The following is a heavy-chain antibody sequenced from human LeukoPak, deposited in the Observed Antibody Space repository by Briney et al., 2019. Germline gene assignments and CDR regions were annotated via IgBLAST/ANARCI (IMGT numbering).Heavy chain of an antibody. V-gene: IGHV3-23*01. CDR3: VASSCGGDCYSGLDN. J-gene: IGHJ4*02. CDR2: ISGSGGGT. CDR1: EFTFSNYA. D-gene: IGHD2-21*02. Sequence: TGGSLRLSCAASEFTFSNYAMKWVRQAPGKGLEWFSAISGSGGGTYYADSVKGRFTISRDNSKNTLYLQMNSLRAEDTAVYFCVASSCGGDCYSGLDNWGQGTLVTVSS.